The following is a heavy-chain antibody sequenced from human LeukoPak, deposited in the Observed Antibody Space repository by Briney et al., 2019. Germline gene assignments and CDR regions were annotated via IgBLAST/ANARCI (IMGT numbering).Heavy chain of an antibody. V-gene: IGHV3-30*04. CDR3: AKSGYNRFDY. CDR2: ISYDGNNK. J-gene: IGHJ4*02. D-gene: IGHD5-24*01. CDR1: GFTFSSYA. Sequence: AGGSLRLSCAASGFTFSSYAIHWVRQAPGKGLEWVALISYDGNNKYFPDSVKGRFTISRDNSKNTLILQMNSLRAEDTAVYYCAKSGYNRFDYWGQGILVTVSS.